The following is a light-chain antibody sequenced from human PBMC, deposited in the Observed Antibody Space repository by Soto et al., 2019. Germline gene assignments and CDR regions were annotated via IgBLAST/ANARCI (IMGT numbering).Light chain of an antibody. J-gene: IGKJ5*01. CDR3: QQSSNWIT. CDR1: QSVSSY. V-gene: IGKV3-11*01. CDR2: DAS. Sequence: EIVLTQSPATLSFSPGERATLSCRASQSVSSYLAWYQQKPGQAPRLLIYDASNRDTAIPARFSGSGSGTDFTLTISSLEPEDFAVYYCQQSSNWITFGQGTRLEIE.